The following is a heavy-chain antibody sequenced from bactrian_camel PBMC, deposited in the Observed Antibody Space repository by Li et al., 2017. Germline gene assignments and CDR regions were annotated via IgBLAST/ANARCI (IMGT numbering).Heavy chain of an antibody. D-gene: IGHD4*01. CDR2: IKSDSSNT. Sequence: LVESGGGLVRPGGSLRVSCAASGFSAYDMNWVRQAPGKGLEWVSGIKSDSSNTYYADSVKGRFTISRDNAKNTLYLQMNSLEPEDTAMYYCAASRLGSTINWRQERRYGYWGQGTQVTVS. V-gene: IGHV3-2*01. CDR1: GFSAYD. J-gene: IGHJ4*01. CDR3: AASRLGSTINWRQERRYGY.